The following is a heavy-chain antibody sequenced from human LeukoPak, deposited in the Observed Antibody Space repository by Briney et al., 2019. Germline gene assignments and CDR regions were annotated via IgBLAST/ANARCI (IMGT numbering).Heavy chain of an antibody. CDR1: GFTFDDYA. CDR2: ISWDGGST. V-gene: IGHV3-43D*04. J-gene: IGHJ4*02. CDR3: AKDKSSTGYYNSYFDY. D-gene: IGHD3-9*01. Sequence: PGGSLRLSCAASGFTFDDYAMHWVRQAPGKGLEWVSLISWDGGSTYYADSVKGRFTISRDNSKNSLYLQMNSLRAEDTALYYCAKDKSSTGYYNSYFDYWGQGTLITVSS.